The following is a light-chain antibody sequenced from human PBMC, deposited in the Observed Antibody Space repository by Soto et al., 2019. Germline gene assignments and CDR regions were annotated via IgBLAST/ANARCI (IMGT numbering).Light chain of an antibody. CDR2: GAS. J-gene: IGKJ1*01. V-gene: IGKV3-15*01. CDR3: RQYNSYSWT. CDR1: QSVSLS. Sequence: EIVLTQSPATLSLSPGGRATLSCRASQSVSLSLAWYQQKPGQAPRLLIYGASSRATGIPARFSGSGSGTEFTLTISSLQPDDFATYYCRQYNSYSWTFGQGTKVDIK.